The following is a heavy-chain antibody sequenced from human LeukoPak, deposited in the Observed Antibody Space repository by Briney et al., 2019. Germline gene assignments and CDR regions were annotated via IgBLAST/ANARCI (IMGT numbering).Heavy chain of an antibody. CDR1: GGSISSSSYY. V-gene: IGHV4-61*01. D-gene: IGHD2-15*01. Sequence: SETLSLTCTVSGGSISSSSYYWGWIRQPPGKGLEWIGYIYYSGSTNYNPSLKSRVTISVDTSKNQFSLKLSSVTAADTAVYYCARDSGRARWTLGYWGQGTLVTVSS. CDR3: ARDSGRARWTLGY. CDR2: IYYSGST. J-gene: IGHJ4*02.